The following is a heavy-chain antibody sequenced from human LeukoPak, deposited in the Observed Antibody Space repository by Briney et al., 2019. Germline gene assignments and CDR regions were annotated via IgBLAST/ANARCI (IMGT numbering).Heavy chain of an antibody. CDR2: IYPGDSDT. CDR1: GYRFSNYW. D-gene: IGHD4-23*01. Sequence: GESLKISCQGSGYRFSNYWIGWVRQMPGKGLEWMGIIYPGDSDTRYSPSFQGRVTISADRSISTAYLQWSSLKASDTAMYYCARRDYGSNSGDSYLFDYWGQGTLVTVSS. CDR3: ARRDYGSNSGDSYLFDY. J-gene: IGHJ4*02. V-gene: IGHV5-51*01.